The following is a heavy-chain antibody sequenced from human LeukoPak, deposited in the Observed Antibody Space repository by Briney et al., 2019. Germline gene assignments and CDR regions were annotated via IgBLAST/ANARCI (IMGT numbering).Heavy chain of an antibody. V-gene: IGHV3-15*01. CDR2: IKSKTDGGTT. J-gene: IGHJ6*02. CDR1: GFTFSNAW. CDR3: TTGLDFGYYYYYGMDV. Sequence: GGSLRLSCAASGFTFSNAWMSWVRQAPGKGLEWVGRIKSKTDGGTTDYAAPVKGRFTISRDDSKNTLYLQMNSLKTEDTAVYYCTTGLDFGYYYYYGMDVWGQGTTVTVSS. D-gene: IGHD3-10*01.